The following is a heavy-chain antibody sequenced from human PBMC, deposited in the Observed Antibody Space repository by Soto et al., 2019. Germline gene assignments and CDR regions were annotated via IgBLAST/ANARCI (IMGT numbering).Heavy chain of an antibody. Sequence: PSETLSLTCTVSDGSVNSGNYYWSWIRQPPGKGLEWTGYIPSSGSTDYNPSLKSRVTISVDTSKNQFSLRLSSVTAADSAGIYCARVSISFFETWGEGIQVTV. D-gene: IGHD3-3*01. CDR1: DGSVNSGNYY. V-gene: IGHV4-61*01. J-gene: IGHJ5*02. CDR2: IPSSGST. CDR3: ARVSISFFET.